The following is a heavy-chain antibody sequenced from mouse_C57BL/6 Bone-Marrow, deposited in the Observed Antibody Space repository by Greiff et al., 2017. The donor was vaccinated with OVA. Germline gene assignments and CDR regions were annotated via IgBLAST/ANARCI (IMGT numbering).Heavy chain of an antibody. J-gene: IGHJ4*01. CDR1: GYTFTDYY. D-gene: IGHD2-2*01. CDR3: APIYYGYDGAMDY. Sequence: EVQLQQSGPELVKPGASVKISCKASGYTFTDYYMNWVKQSHGKSLEWIGEIKPNNGGTSYNQKFKGKATLTVDKSSSTAYMELRNLTSEDSAVYYWAPIYYGYDGAMDYCSQGASVTVAS. V-gene: IGHV1-26*01. CDR2: IKPNNGGT.